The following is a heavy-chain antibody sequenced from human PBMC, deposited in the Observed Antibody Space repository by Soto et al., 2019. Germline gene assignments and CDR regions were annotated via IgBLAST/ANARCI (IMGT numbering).Heavy chain of an antibody. J-gene: IGHJ4*02. CDR3: ARGDLLRYFDWLPHFDY. CDR1: GYTFTGYY. D-gene: IGHD3-9*01. V-gene: IGHV1-2*04. Sequence: ASVKVSCKASGYTFTGYYMHWVRQAPGQGLEWMGWINPNSGGTNYAQKFQGWVTMTRDTSISTAYMELSRLRSDDTALYYCARGDLLRYFDWLPHFDYWGQGTLVTVSS. CDR2: INPNSGGT.